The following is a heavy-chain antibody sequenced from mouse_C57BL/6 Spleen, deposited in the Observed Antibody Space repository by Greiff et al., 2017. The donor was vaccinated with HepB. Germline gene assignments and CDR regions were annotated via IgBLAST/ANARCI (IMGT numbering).Heavy chain of an antibody. V-gene: IGHV7-3*01. Sequence: EVHLVESGGGLVQPGGSLSLSCAASGFTFTDYYMSWVRQPPGKALEWLGFIRNKANGYTTEYSASVKGRFTISRDNSQSILYLQMNALRAEDSATYYCARSAPLTGTGFDYWGQGTTLTVSS. J-gene: IGHJ2*01. D-gene: IGHD4-1*01. CDR3: ARSAPLTGTGFDY. CDR1: GFTFTDYY. CDR2: IRNKANGYTT.